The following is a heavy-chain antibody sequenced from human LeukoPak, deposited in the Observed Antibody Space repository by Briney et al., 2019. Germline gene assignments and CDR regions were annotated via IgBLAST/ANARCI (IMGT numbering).Heavy chain of an antibody. CDR1: GFTFSSYA. CDR3: ARDFRIILTDYYYYYGMDV. V-gene: IGHV3-23*01. D-gene: IGHD3-16*01. J-gene: IGHJ6*02. CDR2: ISGSGGST. Sequence: GGSLRLSCAASGFTFSSYAMSWVRQAPGKGLEWVSAISGSGGSTYYADSVKGRFTISRDNSKNTLYLQMNSLRAEDTAVYYCARDFRIILTDYYYYYGMDVWGQGTTVTVSS.